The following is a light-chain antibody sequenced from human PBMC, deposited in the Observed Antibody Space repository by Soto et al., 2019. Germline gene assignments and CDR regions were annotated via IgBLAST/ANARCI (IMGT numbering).Light chain of an antibody. J-gene: IGLJ1*01. CDR3: SSYTTGGSYV. Sequence: QSALTQPASVSGSPGLSIAISCTGTSRDVGGYNSVSWYQQQPGKVPKLMIYDVSNRPSWVSNRFSGSKSGNTASLTISGLQAEDEGDYYCSSYTTGGSYVFGTGTKLTVL. CDR2: DVS. CDR1: SRDVGGYNS. V-gene: IGLV2-14*01.